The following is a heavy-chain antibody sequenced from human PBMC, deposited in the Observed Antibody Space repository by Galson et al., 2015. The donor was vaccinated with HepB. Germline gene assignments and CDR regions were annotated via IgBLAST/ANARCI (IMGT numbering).Heavy chain of an antibody. D-gene: IGHD3-9*01. Sequence: ETLSLTCAVYGGSFSGYYWSWIRQPPGKGLEWIGEINHSGSTNYNPSLKSRVTISVDTSKNQFSLKLSSVTAADTAVYYCARSPYFDWLLWSFDYWGQGTLVTVSS. CDR2: INHSGST. J-gene: IGHJ4*02. V-gene: IGHV4-34*01. CDR1: GGSFSGYY. CDR3: ARSPYFDWLLWSFDY.